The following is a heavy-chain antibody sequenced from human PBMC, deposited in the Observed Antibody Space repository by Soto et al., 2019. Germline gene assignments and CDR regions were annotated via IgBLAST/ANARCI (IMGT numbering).Heavy chain of an antibody. CDR1: GGSISSSSYY. CDR2: IYYSGST. D-gene: IGHD2-15*01. Sequence: SETLSLTCTVSGGSISSSSYYWGWIRKPPGKGLEWIGYIYYSGSTNYNPSLKSRVTISVDTSKNQFSLKLSSVTAADTAVYYCAGGLPRYCSGGSCYTRIDYWGQGTLLTVSS. J-gene: IGHJ4*02. V-gene: IGHV4-61*05. CDR3: AGGLPRYCSGGSCYTRIDY.